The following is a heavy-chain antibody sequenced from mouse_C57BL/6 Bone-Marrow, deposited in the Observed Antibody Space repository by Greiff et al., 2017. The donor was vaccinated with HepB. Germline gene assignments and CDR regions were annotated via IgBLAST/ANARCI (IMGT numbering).Heavy chain of an antibody. Sequence: EVKLMESGGGLVQPGGSLKLSCAASGFTFSDYYMYWVRQTPEQRLEWVAYISNGGGSTYYPDTVKGRCTISRYNAKNALYLQMSRLKSEDTAMYYCARHGTVVASCDYWGQGTTLTVSS. CDR2: ISNGGGST. J-gene: IGHJ2*01. CDR3: ARHGTVVASCDY. V-gene: IGHV5-12*01. CDR1: GFTFSDYY. D-gene: IGHD1-1*01.